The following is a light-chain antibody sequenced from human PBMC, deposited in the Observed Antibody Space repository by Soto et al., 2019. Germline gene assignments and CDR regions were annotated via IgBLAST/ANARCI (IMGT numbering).Light chain of an antibody. V-gene: IGKV3-15*01. CDR3: HQYNDWPKT. CDR1: QSVSSN. Sequence: EIVMTQSPATLSVSPGERATLSCRASQSVSSNLAWYQQKPGQAPRLLIYGASTRATAIPARFSGSGSGTEFTLTISSLQSEDFAVYYCHQYNDWPKTFGQGTKVEI. CDR2: GAS. J-gene: IGKJ1*01.